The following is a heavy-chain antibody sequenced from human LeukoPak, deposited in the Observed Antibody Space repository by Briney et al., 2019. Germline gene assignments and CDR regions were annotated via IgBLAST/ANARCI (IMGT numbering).Heavy chain of an antibody. J-gene: IGHJ4*02. V-gene: IGHV1-18*01. Sequence: GASVKVSCKASGYTFTSYGVSWVRQAPGQGLEWMGWISAYNGNTNYAQKLQGRVTMTTDTSTSTAYMELRSLRSDDTAVYYCARISSNGPIAVAGTTDYWGQGTLVTVSS. CDR3: ARISSNGPIAVAGTTDY. CDR2: ISAYNGNT. CDR1: GYTFTSYG. D-gene: IGHD6-19*01.